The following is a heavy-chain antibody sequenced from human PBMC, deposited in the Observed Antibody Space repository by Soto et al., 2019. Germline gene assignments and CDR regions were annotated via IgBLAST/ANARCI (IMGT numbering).Heavy chain of an antibody. CDR2: IYYSGST. Sequence: SETLSLTCTVTGDSINNRSYYWGWIRQPPGKGLEWIGSIYYSGSTYNNPSLKSRVSMSVDTSKNQFSLKLRSVAAADTALYYCARQRTSVVTQAYFDSWGQGSLVTVSS. CDR1: GDSINNRSYY. V-gene: IGHV4-39*01. D-gene: IGHD2-21*02. J-gene: IGHJ4*02. CDR3: ARQRTSVVTQAYFDS.